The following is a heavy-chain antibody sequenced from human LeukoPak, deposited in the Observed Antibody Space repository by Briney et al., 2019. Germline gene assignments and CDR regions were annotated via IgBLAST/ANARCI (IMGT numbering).Heavy chain of an antibody. CDR1: GYTFTSYG. Sequence: ASVKVSCKASGYTFTSYGISWVRQAPGQGLEWMGWISAYNGNTNYAQKLQGRVTMTTDTSTSTAYMELRGLRSDDTAVYYCARLGVSSWYQGNAFDIWGQGTMVTVSS. D-gene: IGHD6-13*01. J-gene: IGHJ3*02. V-gene: IGHV1-18*01. CDR3: ARLGVSSWYQGNAFDI. CDR2: ISAYNGNT.